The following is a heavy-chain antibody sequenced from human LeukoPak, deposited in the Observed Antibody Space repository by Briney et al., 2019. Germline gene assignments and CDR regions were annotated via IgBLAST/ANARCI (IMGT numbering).Heavy chain of an antibody. D-gene: IGHD5-18*01. J-gene: IGHJ4*02. CDR3: ARDENTAMVTHPGDY. Sequence: PGGSLRLSCAASGFTFSSYSMNWVRQAPGKGLEWVSSISSSSSYIYYADSVKGRFTISRDNAKNSLYLQMNSLRAEDTAVYYCARDENTAMVTHPGDYWGQGTLVTVSS. V-gene: IGHV3-21*01. CDR2: ISSSSSYI. CDR1: GFTFSSYS.